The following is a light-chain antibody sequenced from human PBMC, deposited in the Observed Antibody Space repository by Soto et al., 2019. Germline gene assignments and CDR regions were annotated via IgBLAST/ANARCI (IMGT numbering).Light chain of an antibody. J-gene: IGKJ1*01. CDR2: AAS. V-gene: IGKV1-27*01. CDR3: QQYNTWPPRT. Sequence: DSQMTQSPSSLSASVGDRVTITCRASQGISNYLAWYQQKPGHVPKLLIYAASTLQSGVPYRFSGSGSGTDFTLTISRLQSEDFAVYYCQQYNTWPPRTFGQGTKV. CDR1: QGISNY.